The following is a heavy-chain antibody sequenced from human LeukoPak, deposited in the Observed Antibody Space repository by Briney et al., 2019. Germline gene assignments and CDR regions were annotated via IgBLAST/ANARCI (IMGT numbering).Heavy chain of an antibody. CDR2: IYYSGST. V-gene: IGHV4-59*01. Sequence: SETQSLTCTVSGGSISSYHWSWIRQPPGKGLEWIGYIYYSGSTNYNPSLKSRVTISVDTSKNQFSLKLSSVTAADTAVYYCARDRGYSSSWTQVNYYYGMDVWGQGTTVTVSS. CDR1: GGSISSYH. D-gene: IGHD6-13*01. CDR3: ARDRGYSSSWTQVNYYYGMDV. J-gene: IGHJ6*02.